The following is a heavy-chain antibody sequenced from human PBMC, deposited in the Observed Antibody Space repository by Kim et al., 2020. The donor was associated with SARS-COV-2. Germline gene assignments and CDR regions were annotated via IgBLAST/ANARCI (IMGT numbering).Heavy chain of an antibody. V-gene: IGHV3-13*01. CDR2: IGTAGDT. J-gene: IGHJ6*02. CDR3: ARDTFSDGSYGMDV. D-gene: IGHD3-10*01. Sequence: GGSLRLSCAASGFTFSNYDMHWVRQGTGKGLEWVSSIGTAGDTSYPGSVKGRFTVSRENAKNSLYLQMNSLRAGDTAVYFCARDTFSDGSYGMDVWGQGT. CDR1: GFTFSNYD.